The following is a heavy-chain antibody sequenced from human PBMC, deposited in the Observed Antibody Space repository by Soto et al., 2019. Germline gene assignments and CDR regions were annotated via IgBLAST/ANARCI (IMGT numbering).Heavy chain of an antibody. Sequence: ASVKVSCKASGYTFTSYDINWVRQATGQGLEWMGWMNPNSGNTGYAQKFQGRVTMTRNTSISTAYMELSRLRSDDTAVYFCARDRDYGDYELDDWGQGTRVTVSS. CDR3: ARDRDYGDYELDD. V-gene: IGHV1-8*01. CDR2: MNPNSGNT. J-gene: IGHJ4*02. CDR1: GYTFTSYD. D-gene: IGHD4-17*01.